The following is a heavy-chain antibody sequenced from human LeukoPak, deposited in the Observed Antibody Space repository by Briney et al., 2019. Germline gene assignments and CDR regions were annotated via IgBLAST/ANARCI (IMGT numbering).Heavy chain of an antibody. CDR2: IYTSGST. CDR1: GGSISSYY. Sequence: KPSETLSLTCTVSGGSISSYYWSWIRQPAGKGLEWIGRIYTSGSTNYNPSLKSRVTMSVDTSKNQFSLKLSSVTAADTAVYYCARGGYYDSSGTLWYFDLWGRGTLVIVSS. CDR3: ARGGYYDSSGTLWYFDL. D-gene: IGHD3-22*01. J-gene: IGHJ2*01. V-gene: IGHV4-4*07.